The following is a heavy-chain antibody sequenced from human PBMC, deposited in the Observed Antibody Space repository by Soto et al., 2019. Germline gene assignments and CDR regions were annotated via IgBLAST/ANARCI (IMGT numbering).Heavy chain of an antibody. CDR1: GGSVFSSSSL. J-gene: IGHJ4*02. V-gene: IGHV4-39*02. Sequence: QLQLQESGPGVVKPSETLSLTCTVTGGSVFSSSSLWVWVRQSPGKGLEWLGQIFYTGTTYYNPSLGSRITMPVDSSNSLFSLRLGSVTAADTALYYCARLGGLTESTGPWYKLEQWGRGILVTVPS. CDR2: IFYTGTT. CDR3: ARLGGLTESTGPWYKLEQ. D-gene: IGHD1-1*01.